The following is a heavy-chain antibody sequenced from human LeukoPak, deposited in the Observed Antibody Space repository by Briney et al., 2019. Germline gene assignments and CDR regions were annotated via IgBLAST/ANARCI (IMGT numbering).Heavy chain of an antibody. CDR1: GGTFSSYA. Sequence: GASVKVSCKASGGTFSSYAISWVRQAPGQGLEWMGGIIPIFGTANYAQKFQGRVTITADESTSTAYMELSSLRSEDTAVYYCARDSQRWLQFDYWGQGTLVTVSS. CDR2: IIPIFGTA. J-gene: IGHJ4*02. V-gene: IGHV1-69*13. D-gene: IGHD5-24*01. CDR3: ARDSQRWLQFDY.